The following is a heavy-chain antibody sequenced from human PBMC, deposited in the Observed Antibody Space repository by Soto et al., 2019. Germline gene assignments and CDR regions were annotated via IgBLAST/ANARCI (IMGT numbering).Heavy chain of an antibody. V-gene: IGHV3-53*01. CDR3: ERGFNWLDY. CDR1: GFTVSSNY. CDR2: IYSDGNT. J-gene: IGHJ4*02. Sequence: EVQLVESGGGLMQPGGSLRLSCAASGFTVSSNYMTWVRQAPGKGLEWVSVIYSDGNTNYADSVKGRFTISRDNSKNTLHLQMNSLRAEDTAVYYCERGFNWLDYWGQGTLVTVSS. D-gene: IGHD1-20*01.